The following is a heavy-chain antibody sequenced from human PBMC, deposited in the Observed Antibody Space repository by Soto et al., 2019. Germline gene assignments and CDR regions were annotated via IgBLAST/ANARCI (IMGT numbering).Heavy chain of an antibody. CDR1: GFTFRNYA. CDR2: ISYDGSNK. J-gene: IGHJ6*02. CDR3: ARALLMYVPYYYYYGMDV. V-gene: IGHV3-30-3*01. Sequence: QVQVVESGGDVVQPGKSLRLSCAASGFTFRNYAMHWVRQAPGKGLEWVAVISYDGSNKYSADSVKGRFTISRDDSKNTLYLQMNSMRGEDTAVYYCARALLMYVPYYYYYGMDVWGQGTTVTVSS. D-gene: IGHD2-2*01.